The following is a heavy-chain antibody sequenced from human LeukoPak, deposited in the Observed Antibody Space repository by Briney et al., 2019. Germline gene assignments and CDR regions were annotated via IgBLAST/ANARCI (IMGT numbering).Heavy chain of an antibody. CDR3: ARHLATSGSYPLDY. CDR1: GFTFINYA. D-gene: IGHD2-2*02. CDR2: ICGNAACT. Sequence: GGSLRLSCAASGFTFINYAMSWVRQAPGRGLEWVPVICGNAACTLYADSVKGRFIISRDNSRNTMYLYLQMNSLRAEDTAVYYCARHLATSGSYPLDYWGQGTPVTVSS. V-gene: IGHV3-23*01. J-gene: IGHJ4*02.